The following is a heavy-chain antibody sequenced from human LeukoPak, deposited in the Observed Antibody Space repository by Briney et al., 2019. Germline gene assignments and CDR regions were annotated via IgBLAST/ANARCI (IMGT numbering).Heavy chain of an antibody. CDR1: GFTFVDYA. CDR3: ATDMSIAARPDI. J-gene: IGHJ3*02. V-gene: IGHV3-9*01. Sequence: PGGSLRLSCAASGFTFVDYAMHWVRQAPGKGLEWVSGISWNSGDIDYADSVKGRFTISRDNSKNMLYLQMNSLRAEDTAVYYCATDMSIAARPDIWGQGTMVTVSS. CDR2: ISWNSGDI. D-gene: IGHD6-6*01.